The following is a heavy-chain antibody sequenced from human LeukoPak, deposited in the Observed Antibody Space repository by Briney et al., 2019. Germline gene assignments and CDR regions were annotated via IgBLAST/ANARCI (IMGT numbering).Heavy chain of an antibody. CDR2: IKQDGSEK. D-gene: IGHD1-26*01. CDR3: ARDRVEWELPFDY. J-gene: IGHJ4*02. Sequence: GGSLRLSCAASGFTFSSYWMSWVRQAPGKGLEWVANIKQDGSEKYYVDSVKGRFTISRDNAKNSLYLQMNSLRAEDTAVYYCARDRVEWELPFDYWGQGTLVTVSS. V-gene: IGHV3-7*01. CDR1: GFTFSSYW.